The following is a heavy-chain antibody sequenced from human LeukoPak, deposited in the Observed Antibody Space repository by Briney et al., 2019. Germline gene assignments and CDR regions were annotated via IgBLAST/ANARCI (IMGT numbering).Heavy chain of an antibody. J-gene: IGHJ6*03. D-gene: IGHD4-17*01. CDR1: GFTVSSNY. CDR3: AREGTHDYGDYFYYYYYMDV. V-gene: IGHV3-74*01. CDR2: INSDGSST. Sequence: PGGSLRLSCAASGFTVSSNYMSWVRQAPGKGLVWVSRINSDGSSTSYADSVKGRFTISRDNAKNTLYLQMNSLRAEDTAVYYCAREGTHDYGDYFYYYYYMDVWGKGTTVTVSS.